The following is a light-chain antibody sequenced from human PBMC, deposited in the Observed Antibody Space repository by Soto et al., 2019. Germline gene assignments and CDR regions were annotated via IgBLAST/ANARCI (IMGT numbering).Light chain of an antibody. CDR2: GAS. CDR3: QQYGSSHPYT. CDR1: QSVSSSY. J-gene: IGKJ2*01. V-gene: IGKV3-20*01. Sequence: EIVLTQSPGTLSLSPGKRATLSCRASQSVSSSYLAWYQQKPGQAPRLLIYGASSRATGIPDRFSGSGSGTDFTLTISRLEPEDFAVYYCQQYGSSHPYTFGQGTKLEIK.